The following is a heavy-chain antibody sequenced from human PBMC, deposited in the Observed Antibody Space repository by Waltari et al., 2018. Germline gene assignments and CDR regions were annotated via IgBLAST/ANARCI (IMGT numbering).Heavy chain of an antibody. CDR1: GGSISSSY. Sequence: QVQLQESGPGLVKPSETLSLTCTVSGGSISSSYWSWLRQPPGKGLEWIGYIYTSGSTNYNPSLKSRVTISVDTSKNQFSLKLSSVTAADTAVYYCAREDYSSSSFDYWGQGTLVTVSS. V-gene: IGHV4-4*09. CDR3: AREDYSSSSFDY. CDR2: IYTSGST. J-gene: IGHJ4*02. D-gene: IGHD6-6*01.